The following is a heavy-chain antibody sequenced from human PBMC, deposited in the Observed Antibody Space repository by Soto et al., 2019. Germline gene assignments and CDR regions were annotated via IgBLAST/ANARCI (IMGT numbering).Heavy chain of an antibody. CDR2: INPGNGDT. V-gene: IGHV1-3*01. Sequence: QVRLVQPGAEVRKPGASVRVSCQASGYTFTSYAMHWVRQDPGQRLEWMGCINPGNGDTEYSQKFQGRVTITRETSARTAYMELSSLTSEDTAVYYCARDRGGSGGYDYWGQGTLVTVSS. D-gene: IGHD2-15*01. J-gene: IGHJ4*02. CDR3: ARDRGGSGGYDY. CDR1: GYTFTSYA.